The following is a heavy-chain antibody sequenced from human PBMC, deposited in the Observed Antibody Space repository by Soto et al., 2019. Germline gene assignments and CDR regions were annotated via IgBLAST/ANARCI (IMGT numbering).Heavy chain of an antibody. J-gene: IGHJ4*02. V-gene: IGHV3-74*03. Sequence: EVQLVESGGGLVQPGGSLRLSCAASGFTLSDNWIHWVRRAPGKGLVWVSRINNDGSSVTYAESGKGRFPLYRDNAKNTWFLQQDRRRVEDTAMYYCVRAREQLPFHSWGQGTLVTVSS. CDR2: INNDGSSV. CDR1: GFTLSDNW. D-gene: IGHD2-2*01. CDR3: VRAREQLPFHS.